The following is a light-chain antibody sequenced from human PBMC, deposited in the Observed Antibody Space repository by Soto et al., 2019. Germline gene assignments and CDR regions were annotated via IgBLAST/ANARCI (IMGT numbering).Light chain of an antibody. CDR3: SSYSNSSTYV. Sequence: QSVLTHPASVSGSPGQSIPIYCTPARSDFGSYNYVSWYQQHPGKAPKVMIYEVSHRPSGVSNRFSGSKSATTASLPISRLQAEDEADYYCSSYSNSSTYVFGTGTKVTVL. J-gene: IGLJ1*01. V-gene: IGLV2-14*01. CDR2: EVS. CDR1: RSDFGSYNY.